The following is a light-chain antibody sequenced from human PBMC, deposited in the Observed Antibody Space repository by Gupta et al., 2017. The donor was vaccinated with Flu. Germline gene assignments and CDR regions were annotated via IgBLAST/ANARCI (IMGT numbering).Light chain of an antibody. J-gene: IGKJ2*01. CDR3: QQYNTYPYT. CDR2: EAS. CDR1: KSISNW. V-gene: IGKV1-5*03. Sequence: PASRSASVGDRVTITCRASKSISNWLAWYQQKPGKAPKVLIYEASSLESGVPSRFSGSGSGTEFTLTISSLHPDDFAAYYCQQYNTYPYTFGQGTKLEIK.